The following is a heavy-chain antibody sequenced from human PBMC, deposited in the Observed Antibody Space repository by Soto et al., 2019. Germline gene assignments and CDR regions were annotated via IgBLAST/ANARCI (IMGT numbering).Heavy chain of an antibody. D-gene: IGHD5-18*01. Sequence: GGSLRLSCAASGFTFSSYSMNWVRQAPGKGLEWVSSISSSSSYIYYADSVKGRFTISRDNAKNSLYLQMNSLRAEDTAVYYCATTPKGIQLSGYWGQGTLVTVSS. CDR1: GFTFSSYS. V-gene: IGHV3-21*01. J-gene: IGHJ4*02. CDR3: ATTPKGIQLSGY. CDR2: ISSSSSYI.